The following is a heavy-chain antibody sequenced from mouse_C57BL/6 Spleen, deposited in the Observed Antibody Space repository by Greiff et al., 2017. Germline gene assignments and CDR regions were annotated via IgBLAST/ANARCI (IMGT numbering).Heavy chain of an antibody. J-gene: IGHJ4*01. V-gene: IGHV1-61*01. CDR3: ARGTTVVDFLYYYAMDY. CDR1: GYTFTSYW. D-gene: IGHD1-1*01. Sequence: QVQLQQSGAELVRPGSSVKLSCKASGYTFTSYWMDWVKQRPGQGLEWIGNIYPSDSETHYNQKFKDKATLTVDKSSSTAYMQLSSLTSEDSAVYYCARGTTVVDFLYYYAMDYWGQGTSVTVSS. CDR2: IYPSDSET.